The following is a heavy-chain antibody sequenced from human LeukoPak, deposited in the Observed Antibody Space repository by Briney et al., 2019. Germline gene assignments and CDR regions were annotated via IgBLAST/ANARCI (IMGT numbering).Heavy chain of an antibody. J-gene: IGHJ5*02. D-gene: IGHD2-2*01. CDR3: ARDSLSPERSHSVPAAHRGGYNWFDP. CDR1: GFTFDDYG. Sequence: GGSLRLSCAASGFTFDDYGMSWVRQAPGKGLEWVSGINWNGGSTGYADSVKGRFTISRDNAKNSLYLQMNSLRAEDTAVYYCARDSLSPERSHSVPAAHRGGYNWFDPWGQGTLVTVSS. CDR2: INWNGGST. V-gene: IGHV3-20*04.